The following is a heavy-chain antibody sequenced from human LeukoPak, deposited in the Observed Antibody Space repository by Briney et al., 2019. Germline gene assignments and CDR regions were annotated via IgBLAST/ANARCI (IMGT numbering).Heavy chain of an antibody. D-gene: IGHD3-10*01. CDR2: INHSGST. V-gene: IGHV4-39*01. J-gene: IGHJ4*02. CDR1: GGSISSSSYY. Sequence: PSETLSLTCTVSGGSISSSSYYWGWIRQPPGKGLEWIGEINHSGSTNYNPSLKSRVTISVDTSKNQFSLKLSSVTAADTAVYSCARQSVGFGEFNFDYWGQGTLVTVSS. CDR3: ARQSVGFGEFNFDY.